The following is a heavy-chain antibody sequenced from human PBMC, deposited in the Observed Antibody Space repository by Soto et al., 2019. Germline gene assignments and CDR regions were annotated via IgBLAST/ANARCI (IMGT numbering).Heavy chain of an antibody. Sequence: GGSLRLSCAASGFTFSSYSMNWVRQAPGKGLEWVSSISSSSSYIYYADSVKGRFTISRDNAKNSLYLQMNSLRAEDTAVYYCARDVGCSGGSCYFDYWGQGTLVTVSS. V-gene: IGHV3-21*01. D-gene: IGHD2-15*01. CDR1: GFTFSSYS. CDR3: ARDVGCSGGSCYFDY. J-gene: IGHJ4*02. CDR2: ISSSSSYI.